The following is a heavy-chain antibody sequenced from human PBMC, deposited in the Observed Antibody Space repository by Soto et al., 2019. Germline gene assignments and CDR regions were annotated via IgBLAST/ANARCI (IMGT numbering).Heavy chain of an antibody. CDR1: GFSFSNYN. J-gene: IGHJ4*02. CDR2: ITDSSDTV. D-gene: IGHD3-3*01. CDR3: ARAFGHGYYVDY. V-gene: IGHV3-48*02. Sequence: EVQLVESGGGLVQPGGSLRLSCVASGFSFSNYNMNWVRQAPGKGLEWVSYITDSSDTVHYADSVRGRFTISRDNAESALYLPINSLRDEDTAVYFCARAFGHGYYVDYGGRGTLVTVSS.